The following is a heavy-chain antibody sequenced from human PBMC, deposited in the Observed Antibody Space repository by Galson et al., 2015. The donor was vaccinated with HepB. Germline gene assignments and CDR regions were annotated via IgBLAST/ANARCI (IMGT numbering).Heavy chain of an antibody. V-gene: IGHV3-7*01. J-gene: IGHJ3*02. CDR2: INQAGGEK. Sequence: SLRLSCAASGFTFSHYWMAWVRQAPGKGPEWVANINQAGGEKFYVQSVKGRFTLSRDNAKNSLFLQVNSLRAEDTAIYYCARHADSSGYYNLDIWGQGTMVTVSS. CDR1: GFTFSHYW. CDR3: ARHADSSGYYNLDI. D-gene: IGHD3-22*01.